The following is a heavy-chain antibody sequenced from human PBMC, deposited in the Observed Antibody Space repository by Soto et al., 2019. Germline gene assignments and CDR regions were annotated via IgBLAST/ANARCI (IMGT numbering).Heavy chain of an antibody. J-gene: IGHJ5*02. CDR3: ARSGYWLDDYVWGSYRYGWFDP. CDR1: GGTFSSYA. D-gene: IGHD3-16*02. V-gene: IGHV1-69*01. Sequence: QVQLVQSGAEVKKPGSSVKVSCKASGGTFSSYAISWVRQAPGQGLEWIGGIIPIFGTANYAQKFQGRVTITADESTSTAYMELSSLRSEDTAVYYCARSGYWLDDYVWGSYRYGWFDPWGQGTLVTVSS. CDR2: IIPIFGTA.